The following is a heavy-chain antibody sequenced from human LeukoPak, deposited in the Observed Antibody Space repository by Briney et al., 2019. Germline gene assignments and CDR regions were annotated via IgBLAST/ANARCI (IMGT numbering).Heavy chain of an antibody. D-gene: IGHD3-10*01. Sequence: ASVKVSCKASGYTFTSYGISWVRQAPGQGLEWMGWISAYNGNTNYAQKLQGRVTMTTDTSTSTAYMELRSLRSDNTAVYYCARDLMGPAGGWFDPWGQGTLVTASS. CDR3: ARDLMGPAGGWFDP. J-gene: IGHJ5*02. V-gene: IGHV1-18*01. CDR1: GYTFTSYG. CDR2: ISAYNGNT.